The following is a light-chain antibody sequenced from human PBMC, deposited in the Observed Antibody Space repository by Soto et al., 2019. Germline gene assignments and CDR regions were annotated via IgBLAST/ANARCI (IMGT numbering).Light chain of an antibody. CDR1: QSISRSY. CDR2: GAA. J-gene: IGKJ1*01. CDR3: QPSGASPTWT. V-gene: IGKV3-20*01. Sequence: EIVLTQSPATLSLSPGESATLSCRASQSISRSYLAWYQQKPGQAPRPLLFGAARRATDIPGRFSGSGSGTDFTLTISRLEPEDFAVYYCQPSGASPTWTFGQGTKVEIK.